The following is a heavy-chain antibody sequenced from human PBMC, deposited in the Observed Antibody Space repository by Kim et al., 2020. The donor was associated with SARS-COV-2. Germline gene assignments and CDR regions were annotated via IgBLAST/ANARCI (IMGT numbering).Heavy chain of an antibody. Sequence: GESLKISCKGSGYNFSNYWIGWVRQMPGKGLEWMGIIYPGDSDTRYSPSFQGQVTISADKSISTAYLQWSSLKASDTAMYYCARGYCSSASCYLYAGFDYWGQGTLVTVSS. CDR3: ARGYCSSASCYLYAGFDY. CDR2: IYPGDSDT. CDR1: GYNFSNYW. J-gene: IGHJ4*02. V-gene: IGHV5-51*01. D-gene: IGHD2-2*01.